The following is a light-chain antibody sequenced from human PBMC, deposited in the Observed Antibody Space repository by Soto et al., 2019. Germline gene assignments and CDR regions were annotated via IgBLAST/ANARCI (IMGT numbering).Light chain of an antibody. V-gene: IGKV3-11*01. CDR1: QSVSTY. Sequence: EIEMTQSPSTLSLSPGDRATLSCRASQSVSTYLAWYQQKPGQAPRLLIYDASKMADGIPPRFIGSGSGTDFTLTISSLEPEDFAAYYCQQRYNWPLTFGGGTKVEIK. J-gene: IGKJ4*01. CDR3: QQRYNWPLT. CDR2: DAS.